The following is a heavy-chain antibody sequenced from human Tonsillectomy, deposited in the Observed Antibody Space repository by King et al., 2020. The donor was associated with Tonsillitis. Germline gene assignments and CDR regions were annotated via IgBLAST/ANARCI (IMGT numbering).Heavy chain of an antibody. Sequence: VQLVESGGGLVQPRGSLRLSCAASGFTFSSYWMSWVRQAPGKGLEWVANIKQDGSEKSYVDSVKGRFTISRDNAKNSLYLQMNSLRAEDTAVYYCPSAGRYCSSTSCYYYFDYWGQGTLVTVSS. CDR3: PSAGRYCSSTSCYYYFDY. D-gene: IGHD2-2*01. J-gene: IGHJ4*02. CDR1: GFTFSSYW. V-gene: IGHV3-7*03. CDR2: IKQDGSEK.